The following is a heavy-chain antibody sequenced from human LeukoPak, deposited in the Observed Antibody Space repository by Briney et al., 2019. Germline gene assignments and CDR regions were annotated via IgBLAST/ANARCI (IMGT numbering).Heavy chain of an antibody. V-gene: IGHV4-59*01. J-gene: IGHJ6*02. CDR1: GGSISSDYY. D-gene: IGHD3-10*01. CDR2: IYYNEDT. Sequence: KSSETLSLTCTVSGGSISSDYYWSWIRQPPGERLEWIGYIYYNEDTYYNPSLKSRVTISVDAPKNQFSLKLSSVTAADTAVYYCARDLSTGYYGSDRVARYGMDVWGPGTTVTVSS. CDR3: ARDLSTGYYGSDRVARYGMDV.